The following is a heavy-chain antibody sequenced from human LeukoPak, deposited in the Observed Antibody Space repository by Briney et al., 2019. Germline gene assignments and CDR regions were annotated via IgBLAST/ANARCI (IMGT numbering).Heavy chain of an antibody. CDR3: ARLSYYYGSGSSSFDY. Sequence: GESLKISCKGSGYRFTSYWIGWVRQMPGKGLEWMGIIYPGDSDTRYSPSFQGQVTISADKSISTAYLQWSSLKASDTAMYYCARLSYYYGSGSSSFDYWGQGTLVTVSS. CDR1: GYRFTSYW. D-gene: IGHD3-10*01. J-gene: IGHJ4*02. CDR2: IYPGDSDT. V-gene: IGHV5-51*01.